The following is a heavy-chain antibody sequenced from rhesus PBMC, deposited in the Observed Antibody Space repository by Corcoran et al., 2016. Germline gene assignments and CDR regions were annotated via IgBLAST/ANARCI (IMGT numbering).Heavy chain of an antibody. J-gene: IGHJ4*01. CDR3: ARFPGYYPNFDS. V-gene: IGHV4-165*02. CDR1: GGSISGYY. Sequence: QVQLQESGPGLLKPSETLSLTCAVSGGSISGYYWNWIRQPPGGGLEWIGYIGGSSAIPTYHPSPQSRLTFSTDTSKSQFSLKLSSVTAAETAVYYCARFPGYYPNFDSWGQGVLVTVSS. D-gene: IGHD3-28*01. CDR2: IGGSSAIP.